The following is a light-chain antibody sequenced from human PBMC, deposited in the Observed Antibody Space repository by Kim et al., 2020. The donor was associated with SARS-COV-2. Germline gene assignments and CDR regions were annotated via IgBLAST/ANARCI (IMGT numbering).Light chain of an antibody. J-gene: IGLJ2*01. Sequence: QSVLTQPPSVSEAPGQRVTISCSGSNSNIANNDVSWYQQLPGKAPILLIYYNDLLSSGVSDRFSGSKSGTLASLAISGLQSEDEADYYCATWDDSLKGLIFGGGTQLTVL. CDR2: YND. CDR3: ATWDDSLKGLI. V-gene: IGLV1-36*01. CDR1: NSNIANND.